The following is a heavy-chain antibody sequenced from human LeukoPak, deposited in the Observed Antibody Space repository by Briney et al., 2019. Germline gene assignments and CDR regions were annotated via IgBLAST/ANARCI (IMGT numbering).Heavy chain of an antibody. Sequence: ASVKVSCKASGYTFTTYYMHWVRQAPGQGLEWMGWNNPNSGYTNYAQKFQGRVTMTRDASISTAYMELSRLRSDDTAVYYCARGGRPHYYYYMDVWGKGTTVTVSS. CDR2: NNPNSGYT. CDR1: GYTFTTYY. V-gene: IGHV1-2*02. CDR3: ARGGRPHYYYYMDV. J-gene: IGHJ6*03.